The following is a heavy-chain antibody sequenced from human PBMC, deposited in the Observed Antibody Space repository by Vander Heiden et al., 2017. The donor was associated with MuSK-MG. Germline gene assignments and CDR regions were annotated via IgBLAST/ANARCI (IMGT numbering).Heavy chain of an antibody. Sequence: QVQLQESGPGLVKPSDTLSLTCDVSGYSISSRLYWGWIRQPPGRGLEWIGSVHHSGNTYYNPSLKSRVTISVDPSKNQFSLKLTSVTAADTAVYYYAKPGRGHGDYDSWGQGTLVTVSS. V-gene: IGHV4-38-2*01. CDR1: GYSISSRLY. CDR3: AKPGRGHGDYDS. J-gene: IGHJ4*02. D-gene: IGHD2-15*01. CDR2: VHHSGNT.